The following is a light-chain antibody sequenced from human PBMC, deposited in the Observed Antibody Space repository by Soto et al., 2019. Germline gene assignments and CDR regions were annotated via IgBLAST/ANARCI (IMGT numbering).Light chain of an antibody. CDR2: EVS. CDR3: SSYTSSSTLL. CDR1: SSDVGDYNY. Sequence: QSALTQPASVSGSPGQSITISCTGTSSDVGDYNYVSWYQQHPGKAPKLIISEVSFRPSGVSNRFSGSKSGNSASLTISGLQAEDEADYFCSSYTSSSTLLFGGGTKLTVL. J-gene: IGLJ2*01. V-gene: IGLV2-14*01.